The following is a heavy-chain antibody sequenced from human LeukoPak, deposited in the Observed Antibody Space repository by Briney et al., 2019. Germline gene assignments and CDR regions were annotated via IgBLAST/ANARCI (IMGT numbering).Heavy chain of an antibody. D-gene: IGHD2-21*02. Sequence: GSVKVSCKASGYTFTSYGISWVRQAPGQGLEWMGWISAYNGNTNYAQKLQGRVTMTTDTSTSTAYMELRSLRSDDTAVYYCAAGIVVVTALDYWGQGTLVTVSS. CDR1: GYTFTSYG. V-gene: IGHV1-18*01. J-gene: IGHJ4*02. CDR3: AAGIVVVTALDY. CDR2: ISAYNGNT.